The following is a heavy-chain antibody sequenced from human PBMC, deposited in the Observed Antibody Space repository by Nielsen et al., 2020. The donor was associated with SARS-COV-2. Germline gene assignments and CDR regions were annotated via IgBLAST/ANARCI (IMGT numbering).Heavy chain of an antibody. Sequence: SVKVSCKASGGTFSSYAISWVRQAPGQGLEWMGRIIPILGIANYAQKFQGRVTITADKSTSTAYMELSSLRSEDTAVYYCARAGYTKKRNYYYGMDVWGQGTTVTVSS. CDR2: IIPILGIA. V-gene: IGHV1-69*04. D-gene: IGHD5-24*01. CDR1: GGTFSSYA. J-gene: IGHJ6*02. CDR3: ARAGYTKKRNYYYGMDV.